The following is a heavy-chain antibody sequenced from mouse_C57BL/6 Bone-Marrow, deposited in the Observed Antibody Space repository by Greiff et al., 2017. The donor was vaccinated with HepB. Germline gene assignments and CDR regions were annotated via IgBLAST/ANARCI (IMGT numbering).Heavy chain of an antibody. Sequence: VQLQQSGPVLVKPGASVKMSCKASGYTFTDYYMNWVKQSHGKSLEWIGVINPYNGGTSYNQKFKGKATLTVDKSSSTAYMELNSLTSEDSAVYYCARKELTGTDFDYWGQGTTLTVSS. CDR2: INPYNGGT. D-gene: IGHD4-1*01. CDR3: ARKELTGTDFDY. CDR1: GYTFTDYY. V-gene: IGHV1-19*01. J-gene: IGHJ2*01.